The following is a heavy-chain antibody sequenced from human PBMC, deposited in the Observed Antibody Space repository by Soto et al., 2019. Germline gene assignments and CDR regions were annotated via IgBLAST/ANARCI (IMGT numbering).Heavy chain of an antibody. J-gene: IGHJ4*02. V-gene: IGHV4-39*01. CDR1: GGSISSSSYY. CDR2: IYYSGST. D-gene: IGHD4-4*01. CDR3: ESFRRSVTDY. Sequence: SETLSLTCTVSGGSISSSSYYWGWIRQPPGKGLEWIGSIYYSGSTYYNPSLKSRVTISVDTSKNQFSLKLSSVTAADTAVYYCESFRRSVTDYWGQGTLVTVSS.